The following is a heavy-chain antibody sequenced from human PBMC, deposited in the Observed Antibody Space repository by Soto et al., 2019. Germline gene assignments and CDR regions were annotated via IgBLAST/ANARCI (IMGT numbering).Heavy chain of an antibody. V-gene: IGHV1-18*01. CDR2: ISAYNGNT. D-gene: IGHD6-19*01. Sequence: QVQLVQSGAEVKKPGASVKVSRRASGYTFTSYVISWVRQAPAQGLEWMGWISAYNGNTNFAQKLQGRVTMTTDTSTSTAYMELRSLRSDDTAVYYCARVVATVAGPYGMDVWGQGTTVTVSS. CDR3: ARVVATVAGPYGMDV. J-gene: IGHJ6*02. CDR1: GYTFTSYV.